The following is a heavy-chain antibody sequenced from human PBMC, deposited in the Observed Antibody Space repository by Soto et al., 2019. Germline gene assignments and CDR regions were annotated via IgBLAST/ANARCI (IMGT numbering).Heavy chain of an antibody. Sequence: ASVKVSCKISGYIFASHGISWVRQAPGQGLEWMGWISGYNGNTNYAQKFQGRVTMTTDTSTNTGYMELRSLRSGDTAVYCCARDPRYYSGWYSFDYWGQGTLVTVSS. V-gene: IGHV1-18*01. D-gene: IGHD5-12*01. J-gene: IGHJ4*02. CDR2: ISGYNGNT. CDR3: ARDPRYYSGWYSFDY. CDR1: GYIFASHG.